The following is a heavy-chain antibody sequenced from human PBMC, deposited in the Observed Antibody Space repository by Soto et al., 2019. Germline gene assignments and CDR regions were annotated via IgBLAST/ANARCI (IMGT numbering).Heavy chain of an antibody. D-gene: IGHD2-15*01. V-gene: IGHV1-69*02. Sequence: GASVKVSCKASGCTFSSYTISCVRQAPGQGLEWMGRIIPILGIANYAQKFQGRVTITADKSTSTAYMELSSLRSEDTAVYYCARVPSDNRQFDYWGQGTLVTVSS. J-gene: IGHJ4*02. CDR1: GCTFSSYT. CDR3: ARVPSDNRQFDY. CDR2: IIPILGIA.